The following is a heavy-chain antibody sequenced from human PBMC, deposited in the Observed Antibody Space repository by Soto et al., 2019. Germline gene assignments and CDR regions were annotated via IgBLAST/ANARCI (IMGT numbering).Heavy chain of an antibody. D-gene: IGHD5-12*01. CDR2: ISYNGIDK. J-gene: IGHJ4*02. V-gene: IGHV3-30*03. CDR1: GFTFSDHG. CDR3: AGGEGLNGHDTRYNY. Sequence: QMQLVESGGGVVQPGRSLRLSCAASGFTFSDHGIHWVRQAPGKGLEWVADISYNGIDKCYADSVKGRSTTSTGNYRDTVYLKLKGLRSEDMAVHYFAGGEGLNGHDTRYNYGGKGPLCTVAA.